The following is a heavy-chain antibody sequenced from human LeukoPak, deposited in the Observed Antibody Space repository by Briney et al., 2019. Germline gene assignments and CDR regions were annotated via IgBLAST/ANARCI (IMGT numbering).Heavy chain of an antibody. CDR2: IKSKTDGGTT. CDR3: TRGRVAAAENFDY. Sequence: GGSLRLSCAASGFTFSNAWMSWVRQAPGKGLEWVGRIKSKTDGGTTDYAAPVKGRFTISRDDSKNTLYLQMNSLKTEDTAVYYCTRGRVAAAENFDYWGQGTLVTVSS. CDR1: GFTFSNAW. J-gene: IGHJ4*02. V-gene: IGHV3-15*01. D-gene: IGHD6-13*01.